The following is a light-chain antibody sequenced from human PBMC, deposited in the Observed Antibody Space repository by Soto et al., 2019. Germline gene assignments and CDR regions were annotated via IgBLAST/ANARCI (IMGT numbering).Light chain of an antibody. CDR1: SSDVGGYNY. Sequence: QSVLTQPPSASGSPGQSVTISCTGTSSDVGGYNYVSWYQQYPGRATKLMIYEVTKRHSGVPDRFSDSKSGNTASLTVSGLQGEDEADYYCSSYAASNNFYFVFGGGTKLTVL. CDR2: EVT. J-gene: IGLJ3*02. V-gene: IGLV2-8*01. CDR3: SSYAASNNFYFV.